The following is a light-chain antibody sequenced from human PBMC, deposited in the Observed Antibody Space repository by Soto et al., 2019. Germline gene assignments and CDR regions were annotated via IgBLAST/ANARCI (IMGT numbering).Light chain of an antibody. CDR1: QSISNF. J-gene: IGKJ3*01. CDR2: SAS. CDR3: QQGYSTPCT. V-gene: IGKV1-39*01. Sequence: DIQMTQSPSSLSASVGDRVTITCRASQSISNFLTWYQQKTGKAPKLLIYSASSLHSGVPSRFSGSGSGTDFTLTISSLQPEDFATYYCQQGYSTPCTFGPGTTVDI.